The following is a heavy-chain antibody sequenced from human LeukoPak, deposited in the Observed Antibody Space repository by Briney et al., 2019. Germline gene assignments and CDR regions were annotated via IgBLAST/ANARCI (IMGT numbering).Heavy chain of an antibody. J-gene: IGHJ6*02. Sequence: GGSLRLSCAASGFTFSSYAMSWVRQAPGKGLEWVSAISGSGGSTYYADSVKGRFTISRDNAKNSLYLQMNSLRAEDTAVYYCARAPTLSSSMDVWGQGTTVTVSS. D-gene: IGHD1-26*01. CDR1: GFTFSSYA. CDR2: ISGSGGST. CDR3: ARAPTLSSSMDV. V-gene: IGHV3-23*01.